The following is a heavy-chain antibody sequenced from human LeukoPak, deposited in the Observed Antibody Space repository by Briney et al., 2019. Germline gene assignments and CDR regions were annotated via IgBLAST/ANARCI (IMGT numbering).Heavy chain of an antibody. CDR3: ARDRGYYDFWSGYPPYYYYYGMDV. D-gene: IGHD3-3*01. V-gene: IGHV1-3*01. J-gene: IGHJ6*02. CDR1: GYTFTSYA. CDR2: INAGNGNT. Sequence: ASVKVSCKASGYTFTSYAMHWVRQAPGQRLEWMGWINAGNGNTKYSQKFQGRVTITRDTSASTAYMELSSLRSEDTAVYYCARDRGYYDFWSGYPPYYYYYGMDVWGQGTTVTVSS.